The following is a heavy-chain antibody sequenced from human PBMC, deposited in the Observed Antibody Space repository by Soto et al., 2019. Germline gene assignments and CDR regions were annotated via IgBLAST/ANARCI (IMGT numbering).Heavy chain of an antibody. CDR2: IIPIFGTA. Sequence: SVKVSCKASGCTFSSYAISCVRQAPGQGLEWMGGIIPIFGTANYAQKFQGRVTITADESTSTAYMELSSLRSEDTAVYYCAREPRDGYNMYYFDYWGQGTLVTVSS. J-gene: IGHJ4*02. V-gene: IGHV1-69*13. D-gene: IGHD5-12*01. CDR3: AREPRDGYNMYYFDY. CDR1: GCTFSSYA.